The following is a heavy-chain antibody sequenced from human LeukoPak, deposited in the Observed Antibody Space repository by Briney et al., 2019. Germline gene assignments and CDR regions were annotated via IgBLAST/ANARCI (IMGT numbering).Heavy chain of an antibody. CDR2: INHSGST. V-gene: IGHV4-30-4*01. D-gene: IGHD2-8*01. CDR1: GGSISSGDYY. J-gene: IGHJ3*02. Sequence: SQTLSLTCTVSGGSISSGDYYWSWIRQPPGKGLEWIGEINHSGSTNYNPSLKSRVTISVDTSKNQFSLKLSSVTAADTAVYYCARGGVMVYAIRGALDIWGQGTMVTVSA. CDR3: ARGGVMVYAIRGALDI.